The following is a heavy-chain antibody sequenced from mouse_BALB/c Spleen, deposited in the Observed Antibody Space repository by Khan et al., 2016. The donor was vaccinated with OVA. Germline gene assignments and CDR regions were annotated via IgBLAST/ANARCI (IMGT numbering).Heavy chain of an antibody. CDR1: GYSITSDYA. CDR2: ISYSGRT. Sequence: QLEESGPGLVKPSQSLSLICTVTGYSITSDYAWNWIRQFPGNKLEWMGYISYSGRTSYNPSLKSRISITRDTSKNQFFLQLNSVTTEDTATYYCARSVTITTVVATDFDYWGQGTTLTVSS. J-gene: IGHJ2*01. D-gene: IGHD1-1*01. V-gene: IGHV3-2*02. CDR3: ARSVTITTVVATDFDY.